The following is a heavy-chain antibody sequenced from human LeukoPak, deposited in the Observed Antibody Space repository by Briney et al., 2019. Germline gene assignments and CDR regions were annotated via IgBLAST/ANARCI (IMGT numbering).Heavy chain of an antibody. CDR2: ISSSSSYI. CDR1: GCTFISYS. CDR3: ARDMFYSAERVDAFDI. J-gene: IGHJ3*02. Sequence: PGGARRLSCAASGCTFISYSINCVRQAPGEGLELVSSISSSSSYICYADSSRGQFTIYRANSKNTLYLKITSLTPEDTAVYYCARDMFYSAERVDAFDIWGQGTMVTVSS. D-gene: IGHD3-10*02. V-gene: IGHV3-21*06.